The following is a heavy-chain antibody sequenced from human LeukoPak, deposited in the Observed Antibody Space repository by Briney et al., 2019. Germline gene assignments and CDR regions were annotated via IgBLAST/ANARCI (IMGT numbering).Heavy chain of an antibody. D-gene: IGHD3-9*01. CDR2: ISSSSSTI. CDR3: ARELYDILTGYHGADAFDI. CDR1: GFTFSSYS. J-gene: IGHJ3*02. Sequence: PGGSLRLSCAASGFTFSSYSMNWVRQAPGKGLEWVSYISSSSSTIYYADSVKGRFTISRDNAKNSLYLQMNSLRAEDTAVYYCARELYDILTGYHGADAFDIWGQGTMVTVSS. V-gene: IGHV3-48*04.